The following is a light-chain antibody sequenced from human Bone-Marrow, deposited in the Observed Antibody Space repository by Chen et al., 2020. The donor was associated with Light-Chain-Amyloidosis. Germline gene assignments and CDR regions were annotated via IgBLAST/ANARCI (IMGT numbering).Light chain of an antibody. Sequence: NFMLTQPHSVSESPGKTVIISCTRSSGSIATNYVQWYQQRPGSSPTTVIYVDDQRPSGVPDRFSGSIDRSSNSASLTLSGLKTEDEADYYCQSYQGSSQGVFGGGTKLTVL. V-gene: IGLV6-57*01. CDR2: VDD. J-gene: IGLJ3*02. CDR3: QSYQGSSQGV. CDR1: SGSIATNY.